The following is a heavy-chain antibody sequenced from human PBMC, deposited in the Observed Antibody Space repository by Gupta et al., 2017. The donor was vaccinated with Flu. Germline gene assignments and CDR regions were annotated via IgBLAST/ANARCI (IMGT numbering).Heavy chain of an antibody. J-gene: IGHJ5*02. CDR1: SDYC. D-gene: IGHD2-15*01. CDR3: ARVALIGYGSNWFDP. V-gene: IGHV4-34*01. CDR2: INQSGRT. Sequence: SDYCWSWIRQPPGKGLEWIGEINQSGRTNYNPSLRSRVTISIDTSKNQFSLKLTSLTAADTAVYYCARVALIGYGSNWFDPWGQGTLVTVSS.